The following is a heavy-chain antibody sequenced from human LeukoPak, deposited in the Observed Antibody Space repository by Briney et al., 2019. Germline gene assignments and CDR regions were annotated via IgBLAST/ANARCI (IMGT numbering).Heavy chain of an antibody. CDR2: INNDGSTT. J-gene: IGHJ4*02. V-gene: IGHV3-74*01. Sequence: GGSLRLSCAASGFTFSTSWMHWVRQAPGKGLVWVSRINNDGSTTTYADSVKGRFTMSRDNAKNTLYLQMNSLRGEDTAVYYCVRGAYGSGRRYFEYWGQGTLVTASS. CDR1: GFTFSTSW. D-gene: IGHD3-10*01. CDR3: VRGAYGSGRRYFEY.